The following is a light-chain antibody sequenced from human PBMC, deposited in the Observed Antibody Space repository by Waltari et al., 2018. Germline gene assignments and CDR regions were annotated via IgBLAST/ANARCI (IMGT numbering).Light chain of an antibody. J-gene: IGLJ2*01. CDR3: SSRDSSASHVL. V-gene: IGLV3-19*01. CDR1: SLRTSY. Sequence: SSELTQDPAVSVALGQTVRLTCQGDSLRTSYARWYQQKSGQAPVLVLFGKNKRPSGIPDRFSGYDSETTTSLTITGAQAEDEADYYCSSRDSSASHVLFGRGTRLTVL. CDR2: GKN.